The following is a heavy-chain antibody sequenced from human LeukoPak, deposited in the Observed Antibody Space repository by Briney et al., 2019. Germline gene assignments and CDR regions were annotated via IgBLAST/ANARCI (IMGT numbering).Heavy chain of an antibody. CDR3: ARDQENSKYTYGGAFDI. CDR2: IKQDGSEK. J-gene: IGHJ3*02. V-gene: IGHV3-7*01. CDR1: GFTFSSYA. Sequence: PGGSLRLSCAAYGFTFSSYAMSWVRQAPGKGLEWVANIKQDGSEKYYVDSVKGRFTISRDNAKNSLYLQMNSLRAEDTAVYYCARDQENSKYTYGGAFDIWGQGTMVTVSS. D-gene: IGHD2-2*02.